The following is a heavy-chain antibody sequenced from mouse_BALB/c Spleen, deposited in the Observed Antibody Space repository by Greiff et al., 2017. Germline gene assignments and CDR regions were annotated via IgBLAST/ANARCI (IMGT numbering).Heavy chain of an antibody. J-gene: IGHJ2*01. CDR1: GFTFSSYG. CDR2: ISSGGSYT. CDR3: ARQGGSYAYFDY. D-gene: IGHD1-1*01. Sequence: EVQGVESGGDLVKPGGSLKLSCAASGFTFSSYGMSWVRQTPDKRLEWVATISSGGSYTYYPDSVKGRFTISRDNAKNTLYLQMSSLKSEDTAMYYCARQGGSYAYFDYWGQGTTLTVSS. V-gene: IGHV5-6*01.